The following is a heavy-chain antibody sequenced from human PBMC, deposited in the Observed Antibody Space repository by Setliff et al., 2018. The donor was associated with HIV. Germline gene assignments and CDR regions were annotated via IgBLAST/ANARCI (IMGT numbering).Heavy chain of an antibody. D-gene: IGHD3-3*01. V-gene: IGHV4-38-2*01. Sequence: PSETLSLTCGVSGYSIRSGYYWGWIRQPPGKGLEWIGSIYESGSPYYNSSLKSRVTISVDTSKNQFSLNLSSATAADTAVYYCARQTYKSGRYDSWGQGTLVTVSS. CDR3: ARQTYKSGRYDS. CDR2: IYESGSP. CDR1: GYSIRSGYY. J-gene: IGHJ5*01.